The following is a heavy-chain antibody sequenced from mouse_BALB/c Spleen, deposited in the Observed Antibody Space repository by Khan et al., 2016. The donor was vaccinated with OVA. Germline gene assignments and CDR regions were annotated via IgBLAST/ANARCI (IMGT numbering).Heavy chain of an antibody. Sequence: QIQLVQSGPELKRPGETVKISCKASGYTFTNNGMNWVKLAPGKGLRWMGWINTYTGKPAYADDFKGRFAFSLETSASTAYLQINNHKNEDTATYFCARVGYNGTMDYWGQGTSVTVSS. D-gene: IGHD2-14*01. CDR2: INTYTGKP. V-gene: IGHV9-3-1*01. CDR1: GYTFTNNG. CDR3: ARVGYNGTMDY. J-gene: IGHJ4*01.